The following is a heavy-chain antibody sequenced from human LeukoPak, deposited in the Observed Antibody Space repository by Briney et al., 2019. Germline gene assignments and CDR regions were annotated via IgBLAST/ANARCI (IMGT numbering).Heavy chain of an antibody. Sequence: GVSLRLSCEASGFAFSSYGMHWVRQAPGKGLEGVAVISCDGRNKYYADSVKGRFTISRDNSKNTLYLQMGSLRAEDMAVYYCARDPGAGPELTTIFLDYWGQGTLVTVSS. CDR2: ISCDGRNK. D-gene: IGHD4-11*01. CDR1: GFAFSSYG. V-gene: IGHV3-30*03. J-gene: IGHJ4*02. CDR3: ARDPGAGPELTTIFLDY.